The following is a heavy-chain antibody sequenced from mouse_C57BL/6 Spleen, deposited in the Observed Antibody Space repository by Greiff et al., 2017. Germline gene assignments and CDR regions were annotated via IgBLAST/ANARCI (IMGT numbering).Heavy chain of an antibody. D-gene: IGHD1-1*01. CDR2: IDPENGDT. V-gene: IGHV14-4*01. Sequence: EVKLMESGAELVRPGASVKLSCTASGFNIKDDYMHWVKQRPEQGLEWIGWIDPENGDTEYASKFQGKATITADTSSNTAYLQLSSLTSEDTAVYYCTREDFTTVGYWGQGTTLTVSS. CDR3: TREDFTTVGY. J-gene: IGHJ2*01. CDR1: GFNIKDDY.